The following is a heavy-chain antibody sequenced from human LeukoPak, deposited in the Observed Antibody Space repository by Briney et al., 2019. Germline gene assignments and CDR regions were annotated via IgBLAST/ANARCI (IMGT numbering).Heavy chain of an antibody. D-gene: IGHD3-16*01. Sequence: ASVKVSCKASGYTFTSYDINWVRQATGQGLEWMGWMNPNSGNTGYAQKFQGRVTMTRNTSISTAYMELSSLRSEDTAVYYCARVAARSVWGYFDYWGQGTLVTVSS. J-gene: IGHJ4*02. CDR2: MNPNSGNT. V-gene: IGHV1-8*01. CDR3: ARVAARSVWGYFDY. CDR1: GYTFTSYD.